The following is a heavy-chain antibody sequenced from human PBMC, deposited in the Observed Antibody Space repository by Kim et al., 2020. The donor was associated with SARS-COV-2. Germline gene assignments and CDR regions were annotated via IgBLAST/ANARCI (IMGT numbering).Heavy chain of an antibody. D-gene: IGHD6-19*01. V-gene: IGHV3-33*01. Sequence: YPDAVRGRFTISGDNSTNTLYLQMNSLGAEETAVYYCATPNDAYSSHFDFWGQGTLVTVSS. CDR3: ATPNDAYSSHFDF. J-gene: IGHJ4*02.